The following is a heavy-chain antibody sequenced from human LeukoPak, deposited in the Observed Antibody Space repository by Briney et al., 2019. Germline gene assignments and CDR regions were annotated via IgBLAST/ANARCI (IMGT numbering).Heavy chain of an antibody. CDR1: GFTFSSYE. CDR2: ISSSGSTI. Sequence: GGSLRLSCAASGFTFSSYEMNWVRQAPGKGLEWVSYISSSGSTIYYEDSVKGRFTISRDNAKNSLYLQMNSLRDEDTAVYYCARGDDYGGKPFDYWGQGTLVTVSS. J-gene: IGHJ4*02. CDR3: ARGDDYGGKPFDY. D-gene: IGHD4-23*01. V-gene: IGHV3-48*03.